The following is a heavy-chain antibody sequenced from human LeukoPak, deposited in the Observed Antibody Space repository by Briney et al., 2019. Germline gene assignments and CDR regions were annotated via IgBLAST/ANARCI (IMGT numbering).Heavy chain of an antibody. V-gene: IGHV3-23*01. CDR1: GFTFSSYA. J-gene: IGHJ2*01. Sequence: PGGSLRLSCAASGFTFSSYAMSWVRQAPGKGLEWVSTITYSGGNTYYADSVKGRFTISRDNSKNTLYLQMNSLRAEDTAVYYCARMRDWYFDLWGRGTLVTVSS. CDR2: ITYSGGNT. CDR3: ARMRDWYFDL.